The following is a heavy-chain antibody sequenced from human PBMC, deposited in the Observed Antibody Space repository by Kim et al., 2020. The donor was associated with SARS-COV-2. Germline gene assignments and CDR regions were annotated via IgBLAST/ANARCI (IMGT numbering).Heavy chain of an antibody. Sequence: GGSLRLSCTVSGFNFNSYSMNWVRQAPGKGLEWVSYISSSSSTVYYAGSVRGRFTISRDNAKNSLFLQMNSLRDDDTAVYYCARCPLSMTMVRGMITTTLCVYSNMDARGKGTTVTVSS. J-gene: IGHJ6*04. V-gene: IGHV3-48*02. D-gene: IGHD3-10*01. CDR3: ARCPLSMTMVRGMITTTLCVYSNMDA. CDR2: ISSSSSTV. CDR1: GFNFNSYS.